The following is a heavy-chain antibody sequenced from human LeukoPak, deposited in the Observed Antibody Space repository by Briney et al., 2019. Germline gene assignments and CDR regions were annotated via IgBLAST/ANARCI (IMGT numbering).Heavy chain of an antibody. J-gene: IGHJ4*02. Sequence: GGALRLACAASGFTFSSYWMHWGRQAPGKGLGWVSRINSDGSSTSYEDYVKGRFTISRDNAKKTLYLQMNSLRAEDTAVYYCARGLFVGATFDYWGQGTLVTVSS. CDR3: ARGLFVGATFDY. D-gene: IGHD1-26*01. V-gene: IGHV3-74*01. CDR2: INSDGSST. CDR1: GFTFSSYW.